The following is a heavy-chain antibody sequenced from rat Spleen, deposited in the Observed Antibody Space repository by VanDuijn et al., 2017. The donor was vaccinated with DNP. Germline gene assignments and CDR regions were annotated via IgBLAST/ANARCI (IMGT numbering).Heavy chain of an antibody. D-gene: IGHD1-5*01. CDR2: ISYSGRA. CDR1: GYSITSDY. Sequence: EVRLQESGPGLVTPSQSLSLTCSVTGYSITSDYWGWIRKFPGNKMEWIGHISYSGRATYNPSLKSRISITRDTSKNQFFLQLNSVTTEDTATYYCARWKIGPHYFDYWGQGVMVTVSS. V-gene: IGHV3-1*01. CDR3: ARWKIGPHYFDY. J-gene: IGHJ2*01.